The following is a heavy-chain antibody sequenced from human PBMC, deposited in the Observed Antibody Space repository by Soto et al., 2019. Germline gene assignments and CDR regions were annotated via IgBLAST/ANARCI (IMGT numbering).Heavy chain of an antibody. CDR2: IYNIGST. CDR3: ARLIGNSWLDS. J-gene: IGHJ5*01. Sequence: SETLSLTCTVSGGSISGYYWSWLRQPPGKGLQWIGYIYNIGSTNYNPSLRSRVTMSIDASQEQFSLQLNSVTPADTAVYYCARLIGNSWLDSWGQGTLVTVSS. V-gene: IGHV4-59*08. CDR1: GGSISGYY.